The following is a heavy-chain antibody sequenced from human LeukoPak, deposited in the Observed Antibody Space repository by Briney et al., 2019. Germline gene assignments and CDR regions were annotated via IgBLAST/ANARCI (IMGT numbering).Heavy chain of an antibody. V-gene: IGHV3-15*01. CDR2: IKTKTSGGTP. D-gene: IGHD6-19*01. J-gene: IGHJ4*02. Sequence: GGSLRLSCAASGFIFKNAWMTWIRQAPGKGLEWVGRIKTKTSGGTPDYAAPARGRFIISRDDSSSTLHLQMDNLNTEDAGVYYCATYSSGWKFEHWGQGTLVSVSS. CDR3: ATYSSGWKFEH. CDR1: GFIFKNAW.